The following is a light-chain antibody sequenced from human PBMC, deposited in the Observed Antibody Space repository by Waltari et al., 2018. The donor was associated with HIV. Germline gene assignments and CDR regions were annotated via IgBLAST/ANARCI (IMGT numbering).Light chain of an antibody. Sequence: SYELPQPPSVSVSPGQTASIPCSGDKLGDKFASWYQQKPGQSPVLVIYQDSKRPSGIPERFSGSNSGNTATLTISGTQAMDEADYYCQAWDSSTVMVFGGGTKLTVL. CDR1: KLGDKF. CDR3: QAWDSSTVMV. J-gene: IGLJ2*01. V-gene: IGLV3-1*01. CDR2: QDS.